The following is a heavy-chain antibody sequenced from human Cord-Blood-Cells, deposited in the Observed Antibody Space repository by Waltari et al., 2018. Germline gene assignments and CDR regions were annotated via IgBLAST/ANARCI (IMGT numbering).Heavy chain of an antibody. CDR3: ARGRLLYYYGSGSYYFDY. Sequence: QVQLQQWGAGLLKPSETLSLTCAVYGGSFSGYYWSWIRQPPGTGLGWIGEINHSGSTNYNPSLKSRVTISVDTSKNQFSLKLSSVTAADTAVYYCARGRLLYYYGSGSYYFDYWGQGTLVTVSS. V-gene: IGHV4-34*01. CDR1: GGSFSGYY. J-gene: IGHJ4*02. D-gene: IGHD3-10*01. CDR2: INHSGST.